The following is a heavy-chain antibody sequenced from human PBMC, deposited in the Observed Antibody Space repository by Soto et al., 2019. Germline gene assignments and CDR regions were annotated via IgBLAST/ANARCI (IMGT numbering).Heavy chain of an antibody. CDR1: GYTFTSDY. CDR3: ARDRMEYYYDSRYFDP. D-gene: IGHD3-22*01. Sequence: ASLKGSCTASGYTFTSDYVHWVRQDHGQGLEWMGIINPSGGNTNYAQKLQGRVTMTTDTSTSTAYMELRSLRSDDTAVYYCARDRMEYYYDSRYFDPWGQGTLVTVAS. J-gene: IGHJ5*02. CDR2: INPSGGNT. V-gene: IGHV1-46*01.